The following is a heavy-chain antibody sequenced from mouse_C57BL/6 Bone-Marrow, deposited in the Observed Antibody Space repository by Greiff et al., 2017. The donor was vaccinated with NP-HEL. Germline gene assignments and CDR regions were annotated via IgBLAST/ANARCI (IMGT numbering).Heavy chain of an antibody. CDR2: INPGSGGT. Sequence: QVQLQQSGAELVRPGTSVKVSCKASGYAFTNYLIEWVKQRPGQGLEWIGVINPGSGGTNYNEKFKGKATLTADKSSSTAYMQLSSLTSEDSVVYFCARLAMDYWGQGTSVTVSS. J-gene: IGHJ4*01. CDR3: ARLAMDY. V-gene: IGHV1-54*01. CDR1: GYAFTNYL.